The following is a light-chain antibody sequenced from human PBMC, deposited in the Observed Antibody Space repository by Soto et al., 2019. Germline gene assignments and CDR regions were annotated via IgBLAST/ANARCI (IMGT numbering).Light chain of an antibody. V-gene: IGKV1-33*01. CDR2: DAS. CDR3: QQFNDLPT. J-gene: IGKJ4*01. Sequence: DIQMTQSPSSLSASVGDRVTITCQATQDISNYLNWFQQKPGKAPKLLIYDASTLETGVPSRFSGSGYGTDFTFTIISLQPEDIATYYCQQFNDLPTFGGGTKVDI. CDR1: QDISNY.